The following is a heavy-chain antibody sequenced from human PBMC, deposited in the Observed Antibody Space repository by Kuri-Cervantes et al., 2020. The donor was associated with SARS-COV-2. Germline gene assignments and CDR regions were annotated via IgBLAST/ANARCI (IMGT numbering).Heavy chain of an antibody. Sequence: SCTVSGGSISSGGYYWSWIRQHPGKGLEWIGYIYYSGSTYYNPSLKSRVTISVDTSKNQFSLKLSSVTAADTAVYYCARGAPDYCSSTSCYMDLGWYFDLWGRGTLVTVSS. CDR3: ARGAPDYCSSTSCYMDLGWYFDL. V-gene: IGHV4-31*03. CDR1: GGSISSGGYY. CDR2: IYYSGST. J-gene: IGHJ2*01. D-gene: IGHD2-2*02.